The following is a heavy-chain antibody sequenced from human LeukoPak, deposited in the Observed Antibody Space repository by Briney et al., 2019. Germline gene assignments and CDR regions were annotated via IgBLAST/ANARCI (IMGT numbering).Heavy chain of an antibody. V-gene: IGHV3-23*01. Sequence: GGSLRLSCAASGFTFSSYAMSWVRQAPGKGLEWVSSISGSGGSTYYADSVKGRFTISRDNSKNTLYLQMNSLRAEDTAVYYCAKASSGYYYAYFQHWGQGTLVTVSS. CDR1: GFTFSSYA. D-gene: IGHD3-22*01. CDR3: AKASSGYYYAYFQH. J-gene: IGHJ1*01. CDR2: ISGSGGST.